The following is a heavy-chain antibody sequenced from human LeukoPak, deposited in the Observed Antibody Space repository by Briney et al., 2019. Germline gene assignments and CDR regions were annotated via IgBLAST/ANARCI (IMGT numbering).Heavy chain of an antibody. CDR3: ARDRGSDAFDI. Sequence: PGGSLRLSCAASGFTSSSYSMNWVRQAPGKGLEWVSSISSSSSYIYYADSVKGRFTISRDNAKNSLYLQMNSLRAEDTAVYYCARDRGSDAFDIWGQGTMVTVSS. V-gene: IGHV3-21*01. J-gene: IGHJ3*02. CDR1: GFTSSSYS. D-gene: IGHD1-26*01. CDR2: ISSSSSYI.